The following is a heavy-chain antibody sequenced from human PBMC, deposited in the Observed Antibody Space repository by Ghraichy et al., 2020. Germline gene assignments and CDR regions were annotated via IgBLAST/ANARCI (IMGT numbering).Heavy chain of an antibody. D-gene: IGHD3-22*01. Sequence: GESLNISCKGSGYSFTSYWIGWVRQMPGKGLEWMGIIYPGDSDTRYSPSFQGQVTISADKSISTAYLQWSSLKASDTAMYYCARQPILPYDSDAFDIWGQGTMVTVSS. CDR3: ARQPILPYDSDAFDI. V-gene: IGHV5-51*01. CDR2: IYPGDSDT. J-gene: IGHJ3*02. CDR1: GYSFTSYW.